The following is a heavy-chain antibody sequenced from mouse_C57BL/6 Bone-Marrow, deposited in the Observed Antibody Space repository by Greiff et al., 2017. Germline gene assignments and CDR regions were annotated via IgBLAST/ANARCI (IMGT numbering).Heavy chain of an antibody. CDR2: IYPGSGST. J-gene: IGHJ4*01. V-gene: IGHV1-55*01. CDR1: GYTFTSYW. CDR3: ARWGWLLLYAMDY. Sequence: QVQLQQPGAELVKPGASVKMSCKASGYTFTSYWITWVKQRPGQGLEWIGDIYPGSGSTNYNEKFKSKATLTVDTSSSPAYMQVSSLTSEDSAVYYCARWGWLLLYAMDYWGQGTSVTVSS. D-gene: IGHD2-3*01.